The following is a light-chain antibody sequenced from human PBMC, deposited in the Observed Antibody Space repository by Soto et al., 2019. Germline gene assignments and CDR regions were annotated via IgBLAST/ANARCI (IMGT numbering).Light chain of an antibody. CDR3: LQDYNYPPT. CDR1: QGVRND. J-gene: IGKJ1*01. CDR2: AAS. V-gene: IGKV1-6*01. Sequence: AIQMTQSPSSLSASVGDRVTITCRASQGVRNDLGWYQQRPGKAPKLLIYAASSLQSGVPSRFSGSGSGTDFTLTISSLQPEDFATYYCLQDYNYPPTFGQGTKVDIK.